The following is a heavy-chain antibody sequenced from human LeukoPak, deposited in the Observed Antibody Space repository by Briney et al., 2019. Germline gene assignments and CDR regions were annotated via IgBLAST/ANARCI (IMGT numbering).Heavy chain of an antibody. CDR2: ISYDGSNK. V-gene: IGHV3-30*18. CDR3: AKDRTSGYSGYDDLGMDV. D-gene: IGHD5-12*01. J-gene: IGHJ6*02. CDR1: GFTFSSYG. Sequence: PGGSLRLSCAASGFTFSSYGMHWVRQAPGKGLERVAVISYDGSNKYYADSVKGRFTISRDNSKNTLYLRMNSLRREDTAVYYCAKDRTSGYSGYDDLGMDVWGQGTTVTVSS.